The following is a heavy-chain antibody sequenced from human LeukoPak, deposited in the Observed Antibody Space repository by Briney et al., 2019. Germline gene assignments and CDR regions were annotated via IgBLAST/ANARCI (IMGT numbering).Heavy chain of an antibody. D-gene: IGHD1-26*01. CDR1: GYNFASYW. V-gene: IGHV5-51*01. CDR3: VRRSSRRQPFDP. CDR2: IYPGDSET. J-gene: IGHJ5*02. Sequence: GESLKISCKGSGYNFASYWIGWVRQMPGKGLEWMGIIYPGDSETRYSPSLQGQATISADKSINTAYLQWNSLRASDTAMYYCVRRSSRRQPFDPWGQGTLVTVSS.